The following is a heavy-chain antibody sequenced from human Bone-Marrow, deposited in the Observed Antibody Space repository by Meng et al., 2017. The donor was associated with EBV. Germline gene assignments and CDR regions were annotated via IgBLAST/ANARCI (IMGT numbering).Heavy chain of an antibody. CDR2: IRPMLEVV. CDR3: GRGHWTSGGYPAPFDH. V-gene: IGHV1-69*04. CDR1: GDTFNNYA. D-gene: IGHD3/OR15-3a*01. J-gene: IGHJ4*02. Sequence: GHAWVEVTSTWSSGKVSCKAFGDTFNNYAFTWVRQDPGKGLEWMGGIRPMLEVVNYAQKFQGRVAISADRPTNTAHMGLSRVRSEDTAMYLCGRGHWTSGGYPAPFDHWGPGTLVTVSS.